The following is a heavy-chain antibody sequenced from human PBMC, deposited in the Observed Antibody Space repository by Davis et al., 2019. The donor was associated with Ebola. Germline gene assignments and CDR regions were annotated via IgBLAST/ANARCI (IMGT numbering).Heavy chain of an antibody. V-gene: IGHV1-46*01. CDR3: ARDHAVTYPNTNYYYGMDV. Sequence: AASVKVSCTASGYTFTSYYMHWVRQAPGQGLEWMGIINPSGGSTSYAQKFQGRVTMTRDTSTSTVYMELSSLRSEDTAVYYCARDHAVTYPNTNYYYGMDVWGQGTTVTVSS. CDR1: GYTFTSYY. CDR2: INPSGGST. J-gene: IGHJ6*02. D-gene: IGHD4-11*01.